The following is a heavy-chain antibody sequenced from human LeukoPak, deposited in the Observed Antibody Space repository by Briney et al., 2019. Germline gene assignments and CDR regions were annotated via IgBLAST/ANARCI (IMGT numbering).Heavy chain of an antibody. CDR2: ILYDGSNK. CDR3: AKAKGTIYGVVIDYMDV. Sequence: GGSLRLSCAASGLTFSSYGMHWVRQAPGKGLEWVAFILYDGSNKYYADSVKGRFTISRDNSKNTLYLQMNSLRAEDTAVYYCAKAKGTIYGVVIDYMDVWGKGTTVTVSS. CDR1: GLTFSSYG. D-gene: IGHD3-3*01. J-gene: IGHJ6*03. V-gene: IGHV3-30*02.